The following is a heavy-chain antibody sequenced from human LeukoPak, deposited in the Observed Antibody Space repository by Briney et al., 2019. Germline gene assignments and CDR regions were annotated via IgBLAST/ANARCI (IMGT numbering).Heavy chain of an antibody. CDR2: IWYDGSNK. CDR1: GFTFSGYG. V-gene: IGHV3-33*06. Sequence: GRSLRLSCAASGFTFSGYGMHWVRQAPGKGLEWVAVIWYDGSNKYYADSVKGRFTISRDNSKNTLYLQMNSLRAEDTAVYYCAKDLSSSSRIPQPFDYWGQGTLVTVSS. J-gene: IGHJ4*02. D-gene: IGHD6-13*01. CDR3: AKDLSSSSRIPQPFDY.